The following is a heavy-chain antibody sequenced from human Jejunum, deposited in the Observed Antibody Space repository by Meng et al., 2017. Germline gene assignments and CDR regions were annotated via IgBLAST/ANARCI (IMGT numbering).Heavy chain of an antibody. Sequence: QVHLQESGPGLVKPSGTLSLTCEVSGDSSSSTSWWDWLRQPPGKGLEWIGEIYHSGRSNFIPSLKSRVSISLDESKNQFSLTLNSVTAADTAVYYCARGVGDIRFGFDYWGQGILVTVSS. V-gene: IGHV4-4*02. J-gene: IGHJ4*02. CDR1: GDSSSSTSW. D-gene: IGHD3-16*01. CDR2: IYHSGRS. CDR3: ARGVGDIRFGFDY.